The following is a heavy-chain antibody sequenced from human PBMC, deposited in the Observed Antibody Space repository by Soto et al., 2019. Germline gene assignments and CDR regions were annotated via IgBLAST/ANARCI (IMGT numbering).Heavy chain of an antibody. CDR2: ISSTSTYI. Sequence: VQLVESGGGLVKPGGSLRLSCAASGFTFRSYSMNWVRQAPGKGLEWVSSISSTSTYIYYADSLKGRFTISRDNAKKSFYLQMNNVTAEDPAVYYCARTAASGAPFDHWGQGTLVTVSS. J-gene: IGHJ4*02. CDR3: ARTAASGAPFDH. D-gene: IGHD6-19*01. V-gene: IGHV3-21*01. CDR1: GFTFRSYS.